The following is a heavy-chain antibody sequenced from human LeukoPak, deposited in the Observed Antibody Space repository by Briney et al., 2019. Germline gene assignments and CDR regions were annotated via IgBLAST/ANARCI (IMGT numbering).Heavy chain of an antibody. V-gene: IGHV4-34*01. CDR3: ARQGAVRGPMDV. Sequence: SETLSLTCAVYGGSFSGYYWSWIRQPPGKGLEWIGEINHSGSTNYNPSLKSRVTISVDTSKNQFSLKLSSVTAADTAVYYCARQGAVRGPMDVWGKGTTVTISS. J-gene: IGHJ6*03. D-gene: IGHD3-10*01. CDR1: GGSFSGYY. CDR2: INHSGST.